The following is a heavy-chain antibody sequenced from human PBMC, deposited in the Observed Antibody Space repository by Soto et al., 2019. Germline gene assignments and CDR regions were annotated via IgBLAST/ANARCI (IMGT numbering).Heavy chain of an antibody. CDR1: GGSISSGGYY. D-gene: IGHD6-13*01. CDR2: IYYSGST. V-gene: IGHV4-31*03. J-gene: IGHJ5*02. CDR3: ARVFSDSSSFFDP. Sequence: SQTLSLTCTVSGGSISSGGYYWSWIRQHPGKGLEWIGYIYYSGSTYYNPSLKSRVTISVDTSKNQFSLKLSSVTAADTAVYYCARVFSDSSSFFDPWGQGTLVTVSS.